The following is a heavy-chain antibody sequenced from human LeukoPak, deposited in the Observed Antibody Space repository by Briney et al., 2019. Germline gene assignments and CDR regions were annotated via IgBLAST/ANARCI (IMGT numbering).Heavy chain of an antibody. D-gene: IGHD6-19*01. CDR3: ARGYSSGWYNDAFDI. Sequence: NSSETLSLTCTVSGGSISNGDHYWSWIRQHPGKGLEWIGHIYYSGSTYYNPSLKSRGIISVDTSKNQFSLKLSSVTAADTAVYYCARGYSSGWYNDAFDIWGQGTMVTVSS. J-gene: IGHJ3*02. CDR2: IYYSGST. CDR1: GGSISNGDHY. V-gene: IGHV4-31*03.